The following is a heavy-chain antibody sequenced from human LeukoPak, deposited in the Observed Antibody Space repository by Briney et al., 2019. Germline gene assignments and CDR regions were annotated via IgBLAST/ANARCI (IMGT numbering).Heavy chain of an antibody. CDR3: GKYLQPSGYPYALDM. Sequence: GGSLRLSCSASGFTISNYGMGWRRQPPREWLGWGCSITASGFTNYADSARGRFTISRDNAKNTLYLQMNSLRAEDTALYYCGKYLQPSGYPYALDMWGQGTMVTVSS. CDR2: ITASGFT. CDR1: GFTISNYG. J-gene: IGHJ3*02. V-gene: IGHV3-23*01. D-gene: IGHD5-12*01.